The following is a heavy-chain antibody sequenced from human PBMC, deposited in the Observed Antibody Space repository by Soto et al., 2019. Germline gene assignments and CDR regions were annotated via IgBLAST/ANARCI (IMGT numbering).Heavy chain of an antibody. V-gene: IGHV4-59*08. D-gene: IGHD6-13*01. Sequence: SETLSLTCTVSGGSISSYYWSWIRQPPGKGLEWIGYIYYSGSTNYNPSLKSRVTISVDTSKNQFSLKLSSVTAADTAVYYCARRSSNSYYYYYMDVWGKGTTVTVS. J-gene: IGHJ6*03. CDR2: IYYSGST. CDR1: GGSISSYY. CDR3: ARRSSNSYYYYYMDV.